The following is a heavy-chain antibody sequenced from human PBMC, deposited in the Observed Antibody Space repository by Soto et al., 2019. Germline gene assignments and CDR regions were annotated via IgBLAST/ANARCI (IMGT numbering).Heavy chain of an antibody. CDR3: ARENRLWLPEQQGDYYYYGMDV. V-gene: IGHV1-69*13. J-gene: IGHJ6*02. Sequence: GASVKVSCKASGGTFSSYAISWVRQAPGQGLEWMGGIIPIFGTANYAQKFQGRVTITADESTSTAYMELSSLRSEDTAVYYCARENRLWLPEQQGDYYYYGMDVWGQGTTVTVSS. CDR2: IIPIFGTA. CDR1: GGTFSSYA. D-gene: IGHD5-18*01.